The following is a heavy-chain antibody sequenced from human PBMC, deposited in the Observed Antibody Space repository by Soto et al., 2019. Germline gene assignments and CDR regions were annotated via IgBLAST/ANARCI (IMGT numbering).Heavy chain of an antibody. Sequence: EVQRVESGGGLVKPGGSLRLSCAASGFTFSNAWMNWVRQAPGKGLEWVGLIKSKTDGGTTDYAAPVKGRFTISRDDSKNTQYLQMNSLKTEDTAVYYCTASKRNYYDSSGYYYWGQGTLVTVSS. CDR2: IKSKTDGGTT. CDR3: TASKRNYYDSSGYYY. V-gene: IGHV3-15*07. D-gene: IGHD3-22*01. J-gene: IGHJ4*02. CDR1: GFTFSNAW.